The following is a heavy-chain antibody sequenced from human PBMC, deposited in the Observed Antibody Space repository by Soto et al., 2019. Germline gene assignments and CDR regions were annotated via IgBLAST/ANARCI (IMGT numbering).Heavy chain of an antibody. CDR2: IIPIFGTA. CDR1: GGTFSIYA. D-gene: IGHD1-26*01. CDR3: ARTRELPIVNWFDP. Sequence: SVKVSCKASGGTFSIYAISCVLQSPGQGLEWMGGIIPIFGTANYAQKFQGRVTITADESTSTAYMELSSLRSEDTAVYYCARTRELPIVNWFDPWGQGTLVTVSS. J-gene: IGHJ5*02. V-gene: IGHV1-69*13.